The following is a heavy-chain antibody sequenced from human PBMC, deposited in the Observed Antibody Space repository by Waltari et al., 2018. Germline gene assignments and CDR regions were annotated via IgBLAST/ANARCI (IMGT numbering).Heavy chain of an antibody. D-gene: IGHD3-10*01. Sequence: QVQLVQSGAEVKKPGSSVKVSCKASGGTFSSYANSWVRQAPGKGLEWMGGIIPSFGTANYAQKFQGRVTITTDESTSTAYMELSSLRSEDTAVYYCARDRGAADYYYYYGMDVWGQGTTVTVSS. V-gene: IGHV1-69*05. J-gene: IGHJ6*02. CDR2: IIPSFGTA. CDR1: GGTFSSYA. CDR3: ARDRGAADYYYYYGMDV.